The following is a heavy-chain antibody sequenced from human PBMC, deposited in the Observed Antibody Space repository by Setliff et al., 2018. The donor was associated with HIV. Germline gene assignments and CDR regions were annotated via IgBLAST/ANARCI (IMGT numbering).Heavy chain of an antibody. V-gene: IGHV4-34*01. Sequence: SLTCAVYGASFSDYSWSWIRQPPGKGLEWIGEINHSGSTNYNPSLKTRVTISVDTSKNQFSLKLTSVTAADTAVYYCARGYYDILTGYYYFDYWGQGTLVTVSS. CDR1: GASFSDYS. CDR2: INHSGST. J-gene: IGHJ4*02. CDR3: ARGYYDILTGYYYFDY. D-gene: IGHD3-9*01.